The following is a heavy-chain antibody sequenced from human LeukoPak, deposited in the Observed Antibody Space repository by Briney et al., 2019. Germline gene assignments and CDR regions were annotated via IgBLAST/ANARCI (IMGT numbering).Heavy chain of an antibody. V-gene: IGHV3-23*01. J-gene: IGHJ4*02. CDR2: ISGSGGST. D-gene: IGHD5-18*01. Sequence: PGGSLRLSCAASGFTFSSYGMSWVRQAPGKGLEWVSAISGSGGSTYYADSVKGRFTISRDNSKNTLYLQMDSLRAEDTAVYYCAKDLYSYHPTLFDYWGQGTLVTVSS. CDR1: GFTFSSYG. CDR3: AKDLYSYHPTLFDY.